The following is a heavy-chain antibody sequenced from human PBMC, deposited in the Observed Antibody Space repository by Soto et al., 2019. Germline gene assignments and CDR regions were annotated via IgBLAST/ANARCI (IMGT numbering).Heavy chain of an antibody. D-gene: IGHD6-13*01. CDR1: GGSISSYY. Sequence: SETLSLTCTVSGGSISSYYWSWIRQPPGKGLEWIGYIYYSGSTNYNPSLKSRVTISVDTSKNQFSLKLSSVTAADTAVYYCARGRSSWYSHAFDIWGQGTMVTVSS. V-gene: IGHV4-59*01. J-gene: IGHJ3*02. CDR2: IYYSGST. CDR3: ARGRSSWYSHAFDI.